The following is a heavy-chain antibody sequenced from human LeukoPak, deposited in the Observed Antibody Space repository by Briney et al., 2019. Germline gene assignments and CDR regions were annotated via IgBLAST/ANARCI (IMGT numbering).Heavy chain of an antibody. CDR2: INWSGGST. J-gene: IGHJ4*02. D-gene: IGHD2-2*01. CDR3: ARAPITSPFYFDC. V-gene: IGHV3-20*04. Sequence: GGSLRLSCTASGFAFDEHGMSWVRQVPGKGLEWVSGINWSGGSTGYADPLRGRFTISRDNAKNSLYLQMDSLRAEDTALYYCARAPITSPFYFDCWGQGTLVSVSS. CDR1: GFAFDEHG.